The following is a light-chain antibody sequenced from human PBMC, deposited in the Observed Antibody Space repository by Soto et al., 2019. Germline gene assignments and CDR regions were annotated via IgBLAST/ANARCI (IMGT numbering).Light chain of an antibody. J-gene: IGKJ2*01. CDR2: GAS. CDR3: QQYGSSPPDHT. Sequence: ESVLTQSPGTLSLCPGEIATLSCRASQSVSSRYLAWYQQKPGQAPRLLIHGASSRATGIPDRFNGSGSGTDFTLTISRLEPEDFAVYFCQQYGSSPPDHTFGEWIKV. V-gene: IGKV3-20*01. CDR1: QSVSSRY.